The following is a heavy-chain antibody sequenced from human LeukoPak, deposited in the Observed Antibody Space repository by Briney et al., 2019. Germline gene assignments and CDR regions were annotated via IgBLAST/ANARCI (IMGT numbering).Heavy chain of an antibody. CDR1: GYTFTSYA. V-gene: IGHV7-4-1*02. J-gene: IGHJ6*02. Sequence: ASVKVSCKASGYTFTSYAMNWVRQAPGQGLEWMGWINTNTGNPTYAQGFTGRFVFSLDTSVSTAYLQISSLKAEDTAVYYCAREAEVVAATGYYYYGMDVWGQGTTVTVSS. D-gene: IGHD2-15*01. CDR3: AREAEVVAATGYYYYGMDV. CDR2: INTNTGNP.